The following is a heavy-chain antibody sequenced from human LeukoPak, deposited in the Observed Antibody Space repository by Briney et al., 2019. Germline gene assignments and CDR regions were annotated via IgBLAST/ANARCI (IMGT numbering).Heavy chain of an antibody. V-gene: IGHV4-4*07. J-gene: IGHJ6*03. CDR2: FYANGRP. Sequence: SETLSLTCTVSGGPINSHYWNWIRQPADKGLEWIGRFYANGRPEFNPSLQRRVSMSLDPAKNQFILNLSSVTAADTAVYYCARENYYYSYYIDIWGKGTTVIVS. CDR1: GGPINSHY. CDR3: ARENYYYSYYIDI.